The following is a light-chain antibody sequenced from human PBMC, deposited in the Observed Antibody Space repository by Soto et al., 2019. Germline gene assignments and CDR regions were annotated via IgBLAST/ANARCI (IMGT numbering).Light chain of an antibody. J-gene: IGKJ1*01. Sequence: EIVLTQSPGTLSLSPGESATLSCRASQSLNNSFLAWYQQKPGQAPRLLIYDASTRATGVPDRFSGSGSGTDFTLTISRLESEDFAVYYCQQYDSSPRTFGQGTKVDIK. CDR1: QSLNNSF. CDR2: DAS. V-gene: IGKV3-20*01. CDR3: QQYDSSPRT.